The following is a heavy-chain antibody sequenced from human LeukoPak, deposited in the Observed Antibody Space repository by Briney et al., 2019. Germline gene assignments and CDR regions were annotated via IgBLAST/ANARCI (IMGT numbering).Heavy chain of an antibody. D-gene: IGHD2-2*01. CDR3: AKGFYCSSTSCYSIDYYCGMDV. V-gene: IGHV3-23*01. CDR2: ISGSGGST. Sequence: PGGSLRLSCAASGFTFSSYAMSWVRQAPGKGLEWVSAISGSGGSTYYADSVKGRFTISRDNSKNTLYLQMNSLRAEDTAVYYCAKGFYCSSTSCYSIDYYCGMDVWGQGTTVTASS. J-gene: IGHJ6*02. CDR1: GFTFSSYA.